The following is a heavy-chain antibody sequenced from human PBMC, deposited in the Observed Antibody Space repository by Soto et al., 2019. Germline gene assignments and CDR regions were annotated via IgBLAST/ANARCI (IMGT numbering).Heavy chain of an antibody. CDR1: GFSFSSYE. V-gene: IGHV3-48*03. D-gene: IGHD1-26*01. CDR2: ISSSGNNI. Sequence: EVQLVESGGGVVQPGGSLRLSCAASGFSFSSYEINWVRQAPGKGLEWVSYISSSGNNIYYADFVKGRFTISTDSGKKLVYLQMNSLRVEDTAVYYCAREEVGAFPPFDYWGQGTLVTVSS. J-gene: IGHJ4*02. CDR3: AREEVGAFPPFDY.